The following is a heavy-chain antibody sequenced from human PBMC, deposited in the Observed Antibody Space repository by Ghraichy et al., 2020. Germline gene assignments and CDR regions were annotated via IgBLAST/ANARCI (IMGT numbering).Heavy chain of an antibody. CDR3: ARLEDYYDTRRDVAFDI. CDR1: GGSISSSSYY. Sequence: SETLSLTCTVSGGSISSSSYYWGWIRQPPGKGLEWIGSIYYSGSTYYNPSLKSRVTISVDTSKNQFSLKLSSVTAADTAVYYCARLEDYYDTRRDVAFDIWGQGTMVTVSS. J-gene: IGHJ3*02. CDR2: IYYSGST. D-gene: IGHD3-22*01. V-gene: IGHV4-39*07.